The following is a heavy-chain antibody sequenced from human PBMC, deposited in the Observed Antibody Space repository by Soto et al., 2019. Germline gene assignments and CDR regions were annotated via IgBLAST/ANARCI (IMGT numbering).Heavy chain of an antibody. CDR3: ARGIKYGAYSRWFDP. CDR2: MNPNSGNT. V-gene: IGHV1-8*01. CDR1: GYTFASYD. Sequence: VASVKVSCKASGYTFASYDINWGRQATGQGLEYLGWMNPNSGNTGYVQKFQGRATMTRDTSISTAYMELSSLRSEDSAVYFCARGIKYGAYSRWFDPWGQGTLVTVSS. J-gene: IGHJ5*02. D-gene: IGHD4-17*01.